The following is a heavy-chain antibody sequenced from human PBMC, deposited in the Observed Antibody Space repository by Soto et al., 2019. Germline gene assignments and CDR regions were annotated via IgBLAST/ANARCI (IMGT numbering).Heavy chain of an antibody. V-gene: IGHV4-30-2*01. CDR2: IYHSGST. CDR3: ARGQEEDFWSGYYGGHWFDP. Sequence: SETLSLTCAVSGGSISSGGYSWSWIRQPPGKGQEWIGYIYHSGSTYYNPSLKSRVTISVDRSKNQFSLKLSSVTAADTAVYYCARGQEEDFWSGYYGGHWFDPWGQGTMVTVSS. D-gene: IGHD3-3*01. J-gene: IGHJ5*02. CDR1: GGSISSGGYS.